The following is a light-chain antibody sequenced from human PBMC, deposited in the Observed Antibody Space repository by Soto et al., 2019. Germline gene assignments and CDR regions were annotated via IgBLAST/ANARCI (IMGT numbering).Light chain of an antibody. CDR3: ESLDSYPPVV. CDR2: LEGSGSY. J-gene: IGLJ2*01. V-gene: IGLV4-60*03. Sequence: QPVLTQSSSASASLGSSVNLTCTLSSGHSSYIIAWHQQQPGKAPRYLMKLEGSGSYNKGGGVPDRFSGSTSAADRFLTIANLPSEDEDDYYCESLDSYPPVVFGGGTKLTVL. CDR1: SGHSSYI.